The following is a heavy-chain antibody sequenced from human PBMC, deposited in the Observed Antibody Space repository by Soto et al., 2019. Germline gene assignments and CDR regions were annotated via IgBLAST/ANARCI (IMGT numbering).Heavy chain of an antibody. J-gene: IGHJ4*02. Sequence: EVKLVESGGGLVQPGGSLKLSCAASGFTFSGSAMHWVRQASGKGLEWVGRIRSKANSYATAYAPSVKGRFTVSRDDSRNTTYLQLNSLKSEDTAVYYCTPEGTGFDYWGQGTLVTVSS. CDR1: GFTFSGSA. CDR3: TPEGTGFDY. CDR2: IRSKANSYAT. V-gene: IGHV3-73*02. D-gene: IGHD1-1*01.